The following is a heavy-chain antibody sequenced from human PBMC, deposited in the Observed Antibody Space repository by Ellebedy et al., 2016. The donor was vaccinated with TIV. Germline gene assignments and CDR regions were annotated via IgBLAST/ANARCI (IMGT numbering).Heavy chain of an antibody. Sequence: PGGSLRLSCAASGFTLSGYWMHWVRQAPGKGLEWVSRINTDGSSTSYADFAEGRFTIARDNAKKTLYLDINSLTADDTAVYYCARESVRYFDWDYWGQGTLVTVSS. CDR3: ARESVRYFDWDY. V-gene: IGHV3-74*01. J-gene: IGHJ4*02. D-gene: IGHD3-9*01. CDR2: INTDGSST. CDR1: GFTLSGYW.